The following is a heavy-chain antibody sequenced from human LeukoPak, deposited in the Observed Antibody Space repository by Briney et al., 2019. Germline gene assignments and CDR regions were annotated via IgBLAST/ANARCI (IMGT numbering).Heavy chain of an antibody. Sequence: PSETLSLTCTVSSGSINSYYWNWIRQPPGKGLEWIGYIYYTGNTNYNPSLKSRVTMSIDTSKSQFSLKLSSVTAADTAVYYCARGLDSWSGYYMGYWGQGTLVTASS. CDR3: ARGLDSWSGYYMGY. V-gene: IGHV4-59*01. D-gene: IGHD3-3*01. CDR2: IYYTGNT. J-gene: IGHJ4*02. CDR1: SGSINSYY.